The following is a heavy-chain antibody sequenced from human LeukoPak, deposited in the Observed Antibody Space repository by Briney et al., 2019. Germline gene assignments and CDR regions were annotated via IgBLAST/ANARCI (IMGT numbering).Heavy chain of an antibody. CDR3: IKTFNSDRGGQY. J-gene: IGHJ4*02. CDR1: GLDFSGAW. Sequence: GGSLRLSCAASGLDFSGAWMSWVRQAPGKGLEWVGRIKSNTAGGTADYVAPVKGRFTISRDDSKTTLYLQMDSLKTEDTAVYYCIKTFNSDRGGQYWGQGTLVTVSS. V-gene: IGHV3-15*01. CDR2: IKSNTAGGTA. D-gene: IGHD3-22*01.